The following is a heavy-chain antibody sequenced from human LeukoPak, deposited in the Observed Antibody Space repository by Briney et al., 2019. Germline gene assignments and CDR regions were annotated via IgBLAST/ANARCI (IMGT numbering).Heavy chain of an antibody. CDR2: VYYSGSP. V-gene: IGHV4-59*01. Sequence: SETLSLTCTVSGGSISSYFWSWIRQPPGMGLEWIGYVYYSGSPNYNPSLKSRVTISVDTSKDQFSLRLRSVTAADTAVYYCARVFDNYYDSSADPPLWFDPWGQGTLVTVSS. J-gene: IGHJ5*02. D-gene: IGHD3-22*01. CDR1: GGSISSYF. CDR3: ARVFDNYYDSSADPPLWFDP.